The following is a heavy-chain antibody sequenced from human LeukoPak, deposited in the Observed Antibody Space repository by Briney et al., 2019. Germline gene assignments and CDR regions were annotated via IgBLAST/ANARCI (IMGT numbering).Heavy chain of an antibody. CDR2: IRYDGSNK. D-gene: IGHD3-10*01. Sequence: GGSLRLSCAASGFTFSSYSMHWVRQAPGKGLEWVAFIRYDGSNKYYADSVKGRFTISRDNSKNTLYLQMNSLRAERTAVYYCAKPAIYGSGPAGSSFDYWGQGTLVTVSS. J-gene: IGHJ4*02. CDR1: GFTFSSYS. V-gene: IGHV3-30*02. CDR3: AKPAIYGSGPAGSSFDY.